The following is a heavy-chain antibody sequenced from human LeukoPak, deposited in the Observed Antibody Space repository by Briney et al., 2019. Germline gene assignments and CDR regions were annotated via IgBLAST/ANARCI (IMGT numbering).Heavy chain of an antibody. CDR3: ARSSYGVYYYYGMDV. D-gene: IGHD5-18*01. CDR1: GYTFTGYY. V-gene: IGHV1-2*02. CDR2: INPNSGGT. Sequence: ASVKVSCKASGYTFTGYYMHWGRQAPGQGLEWMGWINPNSGGTNYAQKFQGRVTMTRDTSISTAYMELSRLRSDDTAVYYCARSSYGVYYYYGMDVWGQGTTATVSS. J-gene: IGHJ6*02.